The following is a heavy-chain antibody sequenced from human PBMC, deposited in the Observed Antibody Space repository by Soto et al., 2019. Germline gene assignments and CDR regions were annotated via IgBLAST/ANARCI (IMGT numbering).Heavy chain of an antibody. CDR3: AKPPGCSGGSCGYYYYGMDV. CDR1: GFTFSSYA. Sequence: GGSLRLSCAASGFTFSSYAMSWVRQAPGEGLEWVSAISGSGGGTYYADSVKGRFTISRDNSKNTLYLQMNSLRAEDTAVYYCAKPPGCSGGSCGYYYYGMDVWGQGTTGTVSS. J-gene: IGHJ6*02. V-gene: IGHV3-23*01. CDR2: ISGSGGGT. D-gene: IGHD2-15*01.